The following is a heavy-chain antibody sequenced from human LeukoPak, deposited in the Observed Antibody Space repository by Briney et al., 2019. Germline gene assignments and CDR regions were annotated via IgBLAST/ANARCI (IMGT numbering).Heavy chain of an antibody. J-gene: IGHJ4*02. Sequence: SETLSLTCTVSGDSIDSTTYSWAWIRQPPGKGLEWIGSIFYRGSTYYNPSLKSRITMSIDTSKNQFSLNLSSVTAADTAVYYCARLSAVAGGDYWGQGTLVTVSS. D-gene: IGHD6-19*01. CDR2: IFYRGST. CDR3: ARLSAVAGGDY. V-gene: IGHV4-39*01. CDR1: GDSIDSTTYS.